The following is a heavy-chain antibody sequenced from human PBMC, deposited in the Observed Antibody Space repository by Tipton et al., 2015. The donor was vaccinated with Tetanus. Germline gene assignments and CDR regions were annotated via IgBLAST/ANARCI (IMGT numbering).Heavy chain of an antibody. CDR1: GGSFNGYY. J-gene: IGHJ1*01. Sequence: TLSLTCVVYGGSFNGYYWNWIRQSPGKGLERIGEIHQTGTTNYNPSLKSRVSISLDMAKNQFSLRLTSVTAADTAMYYCARGPLRFFDHWGQGTLVTVSS. CDR2: IHQTGTT. CDR3: ARGPLRFFDH. V-gene: IGHV4-34*01.